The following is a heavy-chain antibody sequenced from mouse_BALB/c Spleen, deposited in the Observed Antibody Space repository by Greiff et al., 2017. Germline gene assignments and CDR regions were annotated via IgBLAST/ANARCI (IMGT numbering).Heavy chain of an antibody. J-gene: IGHJ4*01. V-gene: IGHV5-17*02. CDR3: ARTSLRDYAMDY. Sequence: EVQRVESGGGLVQPGGSRTISCAVSGFTFSSFGMHWVRQAPEKGLEWVAYISSGSSTIYYADTVKGRFTIYRDNPKNTLFLQMTSLRSEDTAMDYCARTSLRDYAMDYWGQGTSVTVSS. CDR1: GFTFSSFG. CDR2: ISSGSSTI. D-gene: IGHD1-1*01.